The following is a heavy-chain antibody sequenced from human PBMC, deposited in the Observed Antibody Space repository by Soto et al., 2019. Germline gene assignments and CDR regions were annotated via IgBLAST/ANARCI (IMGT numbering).Heavy chain of an antibody. CDR1: GFTFSSYW. J-gene: IGHJ4*02. D-gene: IGHD3-22*01. V-gene: IGHV3-74*01. CDR3: ARGDGDYYDGNGYLGRH. Sequence: EVQLVESGGGIVQPGGSLRLSCAASGFTFSSYWMHWVRQAPGKGLVWVSRINSDGSRTSYADFAKGRFTISRDNAKNTVYLQMNSLRAEDTAVYYCARGDGDYYDGNGYLGRHWGQGTLVTVSS. CDR2: INSDGSRT.